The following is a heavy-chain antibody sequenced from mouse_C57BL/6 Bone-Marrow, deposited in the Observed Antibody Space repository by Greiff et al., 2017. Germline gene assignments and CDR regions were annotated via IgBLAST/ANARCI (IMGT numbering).Heavy chain of an antibody. J-gene: IGHJ2*01. CDR1: GFTFSAYG. CDR2: ISSGSSTI. Sequence: EVQLVESGGGLVKPGGSLKLSCAATGFTFSAYGMHWVRQAPEKGLEWVAYISSGSSTIYYADTVKGRFTISRDNAKNTLFLQMTSLRSEDTAMYYCASEGDLYDFDYWGQGTTLTVSS. D-gene: IGHD2-13*01. CDR3: ASEGDLYDFDY. V-gene: IGHV5-17*01.